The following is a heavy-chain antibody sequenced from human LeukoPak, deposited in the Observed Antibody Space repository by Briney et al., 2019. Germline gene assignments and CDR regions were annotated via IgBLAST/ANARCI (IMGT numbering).Heavy chain of an antibody. CDR1: GGTFSSYT. CDR2: IIPFLGIA. D-gene: IGHD3-22*01. V-gene: IGHV1-69*02. Sequence: SSVKVSCKASGGTFSSYTIRWVRQAPGQGLEWMGRIIPFLGIANYAQKFQGRITITADKSTSTAYMELSSLRSEDTAVYYCASRLNGDDSSGYEYYWGQGTLVTVSS. CDR3: ASRLNGDDSSGYEYY. J-gene: IGHJ4*02.